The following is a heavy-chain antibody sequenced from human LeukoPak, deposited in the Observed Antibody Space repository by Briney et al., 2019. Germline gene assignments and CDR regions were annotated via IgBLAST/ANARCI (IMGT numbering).Heavy chain of an antibody. CDR1: GYAFIKND. V-gene: IGHV1-8*01. J-gene: IGHJ4*02. CDR3: ARGRVNSGWYVDY. CDR2: MNSKSGNT. D-gene: IGHD6-19*01. Sequence: ASVKVSCKASGYAFIKNDINWVRQASGQGLEWMGWMNSKSGNTGYAQKFQGRVTMTRNTSISTAYMELTSLRSEITDVYYCARGRVNSGWYVDYWGQGTLVAVSS.